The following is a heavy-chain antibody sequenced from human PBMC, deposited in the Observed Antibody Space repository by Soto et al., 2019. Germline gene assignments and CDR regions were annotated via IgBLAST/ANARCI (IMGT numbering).Heavy chain of an antibody. CDR3: ARCSGGSCYSGYYFDY. J-gene: IGHJ4*02. CDR1: GGTFSSYA. D-gene: IGHD2-15*01. CDR2: IIPIFGTA. Sequence: GASVKVSCKASGGTFSSYAISWVRQAPGQGLEWMGGIIPIFGTANYAQKFQGRVTITADESTSTAYMELSSLRSEDTAVYYCARCSGGSCYSGYYFDYWGQGTLVTVSS. V-gene: IGHV1-69*13.